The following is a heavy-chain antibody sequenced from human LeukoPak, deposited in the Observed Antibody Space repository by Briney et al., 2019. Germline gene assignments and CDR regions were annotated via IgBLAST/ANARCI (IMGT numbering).Heavy chain of an antibody. V-gene: IGHV1-8*01. CDR2: MNPNSGNT. J-gene: IGHJ5*02. CDR3: ATPTKEAP. Sequence: GASVKVSCKASGYTFTSYDINWVRQATGQGLEWMGWMNPNSGNTGYAQKFQGRVTITADKSTSTAYMELSSLRSEDTAVYYCATPTKEAPWGQGTLVTVSS. CDR1: GYTFTSYD.